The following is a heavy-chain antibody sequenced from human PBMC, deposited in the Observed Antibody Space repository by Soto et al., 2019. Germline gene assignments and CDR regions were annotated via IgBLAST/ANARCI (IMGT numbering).Heavy chain of an antibody. CDR2: ISSSGSSI. Sequence: GGSLRLSCAASGFTFSTYSMNWVRQAPGKGLEWVSSISSSGSSIYYADSVKGRFTISRDNAKNSLFLQMNSLRAEDTAVYYCAKERRYGAYDLDYWGQGTLVTVSS. CDR3: AKERRYGAYDLDY. V-gene: IGHV3-21*04. CDR1: GFTFSTYS. J-gene: IGHJ4*02. D-gene: IGHD5-12*01.